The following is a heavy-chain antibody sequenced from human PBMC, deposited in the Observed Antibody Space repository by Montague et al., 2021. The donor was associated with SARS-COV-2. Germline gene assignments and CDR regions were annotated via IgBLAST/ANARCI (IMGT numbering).Heavy chain of an antibody. CDR3: ARRTYDILTGYDYGMDV. CDR1: GFSLSTSGMC. J-gene: IGHJ6*02. D-gene: IGHD3-9*01. Sequence: PALVKPTQTLTLTCTFSGFSLSTSGMCVSWIRQPPGKALEWLARIDWDDDKYYSTSLKTRLTISKDTSKNQVVLTMTNTDPVDTATYYCARRTYDILTGYDYGMDVWGQGTTATVSS. V-gene: IGHV2-70*11. CDR2: IDWDDDK.